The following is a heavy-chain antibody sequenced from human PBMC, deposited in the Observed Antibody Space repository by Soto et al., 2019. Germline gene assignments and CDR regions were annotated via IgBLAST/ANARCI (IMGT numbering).Heavy chain of an antibody. CDR2: IVVGSGNT. V-gene: IGHV1-58*02. J-gene: IGHJ6*02. D-gene: IGHD3-3*01. CDR3: ARDRGERITFFGVVSDWRYV. Sequence: ASVKVSCKASGFTFTSSAMQWVRQARGQRLEWIGWIVVGSGNTNYAQKFQVRVTMTRDTSTSTAYMELSSLRSEDTAVYYCARDRGERITFFGVVSDWRYVWGQGTTVTVSS. CDR1: GFTFTSSA.